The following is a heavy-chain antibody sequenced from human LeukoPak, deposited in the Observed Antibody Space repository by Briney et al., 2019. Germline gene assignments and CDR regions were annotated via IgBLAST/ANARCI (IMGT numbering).Heavy chain of an antibody. D-gene: IGHD6-13*01. CDR1: GGSISSSNW. Sequence: PSGTLSLTCAVSGGSISSSNWWSWIRQSPGKGLEWIGEIYHSGNTNYNPSLKSRVTISVDKSKNQFSLKLSSVTAADTAVYYCARVQTAGDAFDIWGQGTRVTVSS. CDR2: IYHSGNT. V-gene: IGHV4-4*02. J-gene: IGHJ3*02. CDR3: ARVQTAGDAFDI.